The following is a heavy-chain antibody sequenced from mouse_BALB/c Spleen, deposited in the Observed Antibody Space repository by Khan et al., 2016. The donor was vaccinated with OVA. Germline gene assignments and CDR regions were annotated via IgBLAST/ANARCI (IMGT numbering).Heavy chain of an antibody. CDR3: ARSTYRYAFAY. D-gene: IGHD2-14*01. CDR2: ILYSGST. CDR1: GDSITSGY. J-gene: IGHJ3*01. Sequence: EVQLQESGPSLVKPSQTLSLTCSVTGDSITSGYWCWIRKFPGHKLEYMGYILYSGSTYYNPSLQSRISITRHTSQNQYYLQWNSVTTEDTATYYCARSTYRYAFAYWGQGTLVTVSA. V-gene: IGHV3-8*02.